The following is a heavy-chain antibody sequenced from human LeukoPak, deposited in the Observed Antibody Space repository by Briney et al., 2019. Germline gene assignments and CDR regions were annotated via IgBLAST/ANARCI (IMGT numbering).Heavy chain of an antibody. CDR3: AKDPRPFDAFDI. Sequence: GGSLRLSCAASGFTFSNYAMSWVGQAPGKGLEWVSAISGSDGRTYYADSVKGRFTISRDNSKNTLYLQMSSLRAEDTAVYYCAKDPRPFDAFDIWGQGTMVTVSS. J-gene: IGHJ3*02. CDR1: GFTFSNYA. V-gene: IGHV3-23*01. CDR2: ISGSDGRT.